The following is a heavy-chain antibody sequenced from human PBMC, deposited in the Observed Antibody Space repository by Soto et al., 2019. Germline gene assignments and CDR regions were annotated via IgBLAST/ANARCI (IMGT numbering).Heavy chain of an antibody. Sequence: VQLVESGGGVVQPGRSLRLSCAASGFTFSSYGMHWVRQAPGKGLEWVAVIWYDGSNKYYADSVKGRFTISRDSSKNTLYLQMNSLRAEDTAVYYCARDPITMIVLLDYGMDVWGQGTTVTVSS. CDR1: GFTFSSYG. CDR2: IWYDGSNK. D-gene: IGHD3-22*01. V-gene: IGHV3-33*01. CDR3: ARDPITMIVLLDYGMDV. J-gene: IGHJ6*02.